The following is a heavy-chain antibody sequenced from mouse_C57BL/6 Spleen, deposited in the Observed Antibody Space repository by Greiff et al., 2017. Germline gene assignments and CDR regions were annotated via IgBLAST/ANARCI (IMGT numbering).Heavy chain of an antibody. CDR3: ARMAYGSSYAMDY. CDR1: GYTFTTYP. J-gene: IGHJ4*01. V-gene: IGHV1-47*01. D-gene: IGHD1-1*01. Sequence: VQRVESGAELVKPGASVKMSCKASGYTFTTYPIEWMKQNHGKSLEWIGNFHPYNDDTKYNEKFKGKATLTVEKSSSTVYLELSRLTSDDSAVYYCARMAYGSSYAMDYWGQGTSVTVSS. CDR2: FHPYNDDT.